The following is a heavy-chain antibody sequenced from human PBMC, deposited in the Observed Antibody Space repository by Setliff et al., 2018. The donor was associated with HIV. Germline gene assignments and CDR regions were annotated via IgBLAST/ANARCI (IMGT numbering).Heavy chain of an antibody. CDR1: GGSFSGYY. J-gene: IGHJ4*02. CDR3: ARQTWEYYDTLTGYYRSPKNFDS. V-gene: IGHV4-34*01. D-gene: IGHD3-9*01. Sequence: SETLSLTCAVYGGSFSGYYWSWIRQPPGKGLEWIGEINHSGSTNHNPSLKSRVTISVDTSKNQLFLKLSSVTAPDTAIYYCARQTWEYYDTLTGYYRSPKNFDSWGQGTLVTVSS. CDR2: INHSGST.